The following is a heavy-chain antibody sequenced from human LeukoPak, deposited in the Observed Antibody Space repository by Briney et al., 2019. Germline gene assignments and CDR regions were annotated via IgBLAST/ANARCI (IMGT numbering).Heavy chain of an antibody. CDR1: GFTFSSYG. Sequence: GGSLRLSCAASGFTFSSYGMHWVRQAPGKGLEWVAVISYDGSNKYYADSVKGRFTISRDNSKNTLYLQMNSLRAEDTAVYYCAKEPSGSYYGDAFDIWGQGTMVTVSS. J-gene: IGHJ3*02. D-gene: IGHD1-26*01. CDR3: AKEPSGSYYGDAFDI. V-gene: IGHV3-30*18. CDR2: ISYDGSNK.